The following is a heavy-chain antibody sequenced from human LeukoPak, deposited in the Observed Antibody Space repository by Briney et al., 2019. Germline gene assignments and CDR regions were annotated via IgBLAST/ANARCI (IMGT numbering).Heavy chain of an antibody. CDR2: INSDGSST. J-gene: IGHJ6*03. CDR3: ARDHRGSGSTYYYYYMDV. CDR1: GFTFSNYW. V-gene: IGHV3-74*01. D-gene: IGHD3-10*01. Sequence: GGSLRLSCAASGFTFSNYWMHWVRQVPGKGLVCVSRINSDGSSTSYADSVKGRFTISRDNAKNTLYLQMNSLRAEDTAVYYCARDHRGSGSTYYYYYMDVWGKGTTVTISS.